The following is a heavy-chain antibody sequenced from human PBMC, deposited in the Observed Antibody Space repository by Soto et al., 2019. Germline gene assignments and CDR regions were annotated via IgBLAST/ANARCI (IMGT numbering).Heavy chain of an antibody. CDR3: ARGEPELRDYYYYYGMDV. CDR2: INHSGST. D-gene: IGHD1-7*01. Sequence: PSETLSLTCAVYGGSFSGYYWSWIRQPPGKGLEWIGEINHSGSTNYNPSLKSRVTISVDTSKNQFSLKLSSVTAADTAVYYCARGEPELRDYYYYYGMDVWGQGTTVTVSS. J-gene: IGHJ6*02. CDR1: GGSFSGYY. V-gene: IGHV4-34*01.